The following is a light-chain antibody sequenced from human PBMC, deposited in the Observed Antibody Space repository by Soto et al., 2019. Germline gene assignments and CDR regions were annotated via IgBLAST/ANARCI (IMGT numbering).Light chain of an antibody. Sequence: EIVLTQSPATVSLSPGERGTLSCRASQSVSSYLAWYQQKPGQAPRLLIYDASNRATGIPARFSGSGSGTDFTLTISSLEPEDFAVYYCQQRSNWPPLTFGGGTKVEIK. CDR3: QQRSNWPPLT. CDR1: QSVSSY. V-gene: IGKV3-11*01. CDR2: DAS. J-gene: IGKJ4*01.